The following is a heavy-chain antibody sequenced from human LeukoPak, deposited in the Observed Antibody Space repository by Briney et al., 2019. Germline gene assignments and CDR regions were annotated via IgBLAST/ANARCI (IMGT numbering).Heavy chain of an antibody. CDR3: AKSVGYSSSWYPGRCYYYGMDV. CDR2: IYYSGST. CDR1: GGSISSYY. Sequence: SETLSLTCTVSGGSISSYYWSWIRQPPGKGLEWIGYIYYSGSTNYNPSLKSRVTISVDTSKNQFSLKLSSVTAADTAVYYCAKSVGYSSSWYPGRCYYYGMDVWGQGTTVTVSS. J-gene: IGHJ6*02. D-gene: IGHD6-13*01. V-gene: IGHV4-59*01.